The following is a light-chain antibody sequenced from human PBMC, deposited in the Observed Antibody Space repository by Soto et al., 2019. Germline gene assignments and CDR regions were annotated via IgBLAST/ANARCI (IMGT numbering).Light chain of an antibody. CDR2: AAS. Sequence: DIQMTQSPSSLSASVGDRVTITCRASQSISSYLNWYQQKPGKAPNLLIYAASSLQSGVPSRFSGSGSGTDFTLTISSLQPEDFATYYCQQSYSTRRTFGQGTKVEIK. J-gene: IGKJ1*01. CDR1: QSISSY. CDR3: QQSYSTRRT. V-gene: IGKV1-39*01.